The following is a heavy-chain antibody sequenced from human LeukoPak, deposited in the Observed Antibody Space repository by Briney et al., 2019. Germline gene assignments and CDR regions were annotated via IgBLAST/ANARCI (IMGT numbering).Heavy chain of an antibody. V-gene: IGHV4-4*07. CDR3: TIGGAFGSLAH. Sequence: TPSETLSLTCTVSRASISDNYWSWSRQPAGKALEWIGRTYTSGDTNYNTSLKSRASVSVDTSKNQFYLSLRYVTAADTVVYYCTIGGAFGSLAHWGPGTLVTVSS. D-gene: IGHD2-15*01. CDR1: RASISDNY. CDR2: TYTSGDT. J-gene: IGHJ4*02.